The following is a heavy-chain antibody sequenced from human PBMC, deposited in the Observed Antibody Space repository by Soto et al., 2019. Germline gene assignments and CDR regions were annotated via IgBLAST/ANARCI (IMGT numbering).Heavy chain of an antibody. CDR2: LSISGDDT. D-gene: IGHD2-2*01. V-gene: IGHV3-23*01. CDR1: GFTFSSYA. Sequence: GGSLRLSCAASGFTFSSYAMSWVRQAPGKGLEWVSTLSISGDDTYYADSVKGRFAISRDISKNTLYLHMNSLTAEDTALYYCATVPGSSSSSSFGFEHWGQGTLVTVSS. J-gene: IGHJ4*02. CDR3: ATVPGSSSSSSFGFEH.